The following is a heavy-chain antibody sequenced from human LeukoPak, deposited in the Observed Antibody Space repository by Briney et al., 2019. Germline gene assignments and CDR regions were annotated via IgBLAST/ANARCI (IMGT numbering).Heavy chain of an antibody. J-gene: IGHJ6*03. D-gene: IGHD6-13*01. CDR3: ARDDSSSWYTYYYYYYMDV. CDR2: INPNSGGT. Sequence: ASVKVSCKASGYTFTGYYMHWVRQAPGQGLGWMGWINPNSGGTNYAQKFQGRVTMTRDTSISTAYMELSRLRSDDTAVYYCARDDSSSWYTYYYYYYMDVWGKGTTVTVSS. V-gene: IGHV1-2*02. CDR1: GYTFTGYY.